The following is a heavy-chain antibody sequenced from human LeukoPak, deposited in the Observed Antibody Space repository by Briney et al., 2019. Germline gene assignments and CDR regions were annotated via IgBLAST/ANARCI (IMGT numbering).Heavy chain of an antibody. CDR3: APLDLWFGES. J-gene: IGHJ4*02. CDR1: GGSISSSSYY. V-gene: IGHV4-39*01. D-gene: IGHD3-10*01. Sequence: KPSETLSLTCTVPGGSISSSSYYWGWIRQPPGKGLEWIGSIYYSGSTYYNPSLKSRVTISVDTSKNQFSLKLSSVTAADTAVYYCAPLDLWFGESWGQGTLVTVSS. CDR2: IYYSGST.